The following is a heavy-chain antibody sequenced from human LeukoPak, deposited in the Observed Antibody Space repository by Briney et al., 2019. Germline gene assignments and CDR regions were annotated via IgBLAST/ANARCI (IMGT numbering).Heavy chain of an antibody. Sequence: SETLSLTCTVSGGSISSSSYYWGWIRQPPGKGLEWIGSIYYSGSTYYNPSLKSRVTISVDTSKNQFSLKLSSVTAADTAVYYCARATNWSGYRFFDYWGQGTLVTVSS. D-gene: IGHD3-3*01. CDR3: ARATNWSGYRFFDY. J-gene: IGHJ4*02. CDR1: GGSISSSSYY. V-gene: IGHV4-39*07. CDR2: IYYSGST.